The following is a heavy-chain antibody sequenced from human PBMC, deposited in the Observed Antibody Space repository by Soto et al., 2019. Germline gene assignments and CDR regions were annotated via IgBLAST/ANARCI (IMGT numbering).Heavy chain of an antibody. V-gene: IGHV4-39*01. J-gene: IGHJ4*02. D-gene: IGHD5-12*01. CDR3: ARREVRDGYVSY. CDR1: GGSISSSSYY. Sequence: SETLSLTCTVSGGSISSSSYYWGWIRQPPGKGLEWIGSIYYSGSTYYNPSLKSRVTISVDTSKNQFSLKLSSVTAADTAVYYCARREVRDGYVSYWGQGTLVTVSS. CDR2: IYYSGST.